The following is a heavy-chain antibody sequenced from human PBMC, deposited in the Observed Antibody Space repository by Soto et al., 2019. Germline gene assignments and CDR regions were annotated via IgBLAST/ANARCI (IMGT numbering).Heavy chain of an antibody. CDR2: IYYSGST. Sequence: QVQLQESGPGLVKPSETLSLTCTVSGGSISSYYWSWIRQPPGKGLEWIGYIYYSGSTNYNPSLKSRVTISVDTSKNQFSLKLSSVTAADTAVYYCASCSGGSCLGRYDAFDIWGQGTMVTVSS. V-gene: IGHV4-59*01. J-gene: IGHJ3*02. CDR1: GGSISSYY. D-gene: IGHD2-15*01. CDR3: ASCSGGSCLGRYDAFDI.